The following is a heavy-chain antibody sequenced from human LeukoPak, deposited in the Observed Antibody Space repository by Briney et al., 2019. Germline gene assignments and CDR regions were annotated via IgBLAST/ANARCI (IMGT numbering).Heavy chain of an antibody. CDR1: GFTFSSYA. CDR3: AKGMSGWYGGGGDY. Sequence: GGSLRLSCAASGFTFSSYAMSWVRPAPGKGLEWVSAISGNGGSTYYADSVKGRFTISRDNSKHTLYLQMNSLRAEDTAVYYCAKGMSGWYGGGGDYWGQGALVTVSS. V-gene: IGHV3-23*01. D-gene: IGHD6-19*01. CDR2: ISGNGGST. J-gene: IGHJ4*02.